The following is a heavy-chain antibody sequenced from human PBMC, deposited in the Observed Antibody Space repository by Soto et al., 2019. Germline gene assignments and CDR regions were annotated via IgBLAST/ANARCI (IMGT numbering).Heavy chain of an antibody. CDR1: GFTFSSYG. J-gene: IGHJ4*02. CDR3: ARGQVGSSIDY. CDR2: IWYDGSNK. D-gene: IGHD1-26*01. V-gene: IGHV3-33*01. Sequence: PGGSLRLSCAASGFTFSSYGMHWVRQAPGKGLEWVAVIWYDGSNKYYADSVNGRFTIFRDNSRNTLYLQMNSLRAEDTAVYYCARGQVGSSIDYWGQGTLVTVSS.